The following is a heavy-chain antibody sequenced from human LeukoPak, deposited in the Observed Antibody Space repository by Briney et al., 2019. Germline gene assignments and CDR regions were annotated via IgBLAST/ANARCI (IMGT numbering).Heavy chain of an antibody. D-gene: IGHD3/OR15-3a*01. Sequence: PGGSLRLSCAASGFTFSTYWMHWVRQAPGEGLVWVSHIKSDGSDTSYADSVKGRFTISRDNAKNTLYLQMNSLRAEDTAVYYCARGSWTGVEYWGQGALVTVSS. J-gene: IGHJ4*02. CDR3: ARGSWTGVEY. CDR2: IKSDGSDT. CDR1: GFTFSTYW. V-gene: IGHV3-74*01.